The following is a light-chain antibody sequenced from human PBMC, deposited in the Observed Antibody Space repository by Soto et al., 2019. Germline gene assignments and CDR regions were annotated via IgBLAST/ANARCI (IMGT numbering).Light chain of an antibody. CDR1: QGIGNS. CDR2: AAS. J-gene: IGKJ3*01. Sequence: DIEMTQSPSSLSASLGDTVTITCRASQGIGNSLAWYQQTPGKVPDLLICAASTLQSGVPSRFSGSGSGTDFTLTISSLQPEDVATYYCQEYHSPPFTFGPGTKVDIK. V-gene: IGKV1-27*01. CDR3: QEYHSPPFT.